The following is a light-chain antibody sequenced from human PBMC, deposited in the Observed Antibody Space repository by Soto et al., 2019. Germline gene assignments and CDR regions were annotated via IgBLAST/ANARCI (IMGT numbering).Light chain of an antibody. J-gene: IGLJ3*02. CDR1: SGHSRYA. CDR2: LNSDGSH. V-gene: IGLV4-69*01. CDR3: QSWGTGINWV. Sequence: QSVLTQSPSASASLGASVKLTCTLSSGHSRYAIAWHQQQPEKGPRYLMKLNSDGSHSKGDGIPDRFSGSSSGAERYLTITRLQSEDEADYYCQSWGTGINWVFGGGTKLTVL.